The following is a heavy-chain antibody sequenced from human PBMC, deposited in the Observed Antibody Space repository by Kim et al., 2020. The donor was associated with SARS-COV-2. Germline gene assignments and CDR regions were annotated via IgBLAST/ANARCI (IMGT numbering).Heavy chain of an antibody. V-gene: IGHV3-48*04. J-gene: IGHJ5*02. CDR3: ARGLGSYDYKNHRFDP. CDR2: IMSSGSLI. D-gene: IGHD3-16*01. CDR1: GFSFGGHS. Sequence: GGSLRLSCAASGFSFGGHSMNWVRQAPGKGLEWIAYIMSSGSLIFYADSVKGRFTISRDNARNSLYLQMSSLRAEDTAVYYFARGLGSYDYKNHRFDPWG.